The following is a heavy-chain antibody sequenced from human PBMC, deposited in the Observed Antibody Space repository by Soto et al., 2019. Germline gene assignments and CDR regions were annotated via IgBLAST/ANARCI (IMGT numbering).Heavy chain of an antibody. D-gene: IGHD4-17*01. Sequence: PSETPSLTCTVSGGSISSYYWSWIRQPPGKGLEWIGYIYYSGSTNYNPSLKSRVTISVDTSKNQFSLKLSSVTAADTAVYYCAGIEHDYGDFNLDYWGQGTLVTVSS. J-gene: IGHJ4*02. V-gene: IGHV4-59*01. CDR3: AGIEHDYGDFNLDY. CDR1: GGSISSYY. CDR2: IYYSGST.